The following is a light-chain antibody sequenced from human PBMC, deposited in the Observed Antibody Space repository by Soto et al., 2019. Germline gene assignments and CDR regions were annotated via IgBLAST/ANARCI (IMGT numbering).Light chain of an antibody. V-gene: IGKV4-1*01. CDR3: QQYYSTPYT. J-gene: IGKJ2*01. CDR2: WAS. Sequence: DIVMTQSPDSLAVSLGERATINCKSSQSALYSSNNKNYLAWYQQKPGQPPKLLIYWASTRESGVPDRFSGSGSGTDFTLTISSLQAEDVAAYYCQQYYSTPYTFGQGTKLEIK. CDR1: QSALYSSNNKNY.